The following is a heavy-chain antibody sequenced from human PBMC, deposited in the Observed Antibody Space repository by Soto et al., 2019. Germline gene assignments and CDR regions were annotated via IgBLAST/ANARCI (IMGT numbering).Heavy chain of an antibody. Sequence: ASVKVSCKASGYIFTNYYIHWVRQAPGQGLEWMGIINLSADRTSYAQKFQGRFTVTMDTSTSTVYMELGSLRSEDTAVYYCVRDPSSGYRSFDYWGQRTLVTVSS. CDR2: INLSADRT. CDR3: VRDPSSGYRSFDY. CDR1: GYIFTNYY. V-gene: IGHV1-46*03. D-gene: IGHD3-22*01. J-gene: IGHJ4*02.